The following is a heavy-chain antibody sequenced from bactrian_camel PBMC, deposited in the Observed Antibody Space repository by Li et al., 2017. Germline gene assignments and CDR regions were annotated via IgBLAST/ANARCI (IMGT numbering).Heavy chain of an antibody. CDR3: AAGGCWGGWVTTWNPPQHYEH. Sequence: HVQLVESGGGSVQAGGSLKLSCTASTHSSTDCGVHWLRQAPGKEREGVAAIDSGDGSASYVDSVKGRSTISTDDANNTLDLQIDSLQPEDTAMYYCAAGGCWGGWVTTWNPPQHYEHWGQGTQVTVS. J-gene: IGHJ4*01. D-gene: IGHD5*01. CDR2: IDSGDGSA. V-gene: IGHV3S26*01. CDR1: THSSTDCG.